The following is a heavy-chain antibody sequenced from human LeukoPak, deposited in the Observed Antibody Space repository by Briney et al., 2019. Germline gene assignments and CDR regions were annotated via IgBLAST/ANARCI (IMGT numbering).Heavy chain of an antibody. CDR1: VGSISGNY. V-gene: IGHV4-59*01. CDR3: ARLLNNDNAGDADTFDM. D-gene: IGHD2-21*01. CDR2: VHYTGTT. J-gene: IGHJ3*02. Sequence: SETLSPTCTVAVGSISGNYWSWIRQPPGKGLEWIAFVHYTGTTRYNPSLQSRVTISADTSKNQFSLKLTSVTAADAAVYYCARLLNNDNAGDADTFDMWGQGTMVTVSS.